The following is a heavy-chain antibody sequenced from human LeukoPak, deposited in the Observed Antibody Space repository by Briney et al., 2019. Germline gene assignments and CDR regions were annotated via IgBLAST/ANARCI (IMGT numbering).Heavy chain of an antibody. CDR3: AKRGVVIRVILVGFHREAYYFDS. J-gene: IGHJ4*02. Sequence: GGSLRLSCAASGFTFSSYAMSGVRQAPGKGLEWVSAISGSGGSTYYADSVKGRFTISRDNPRNTLYLQMSGLRAEDTAVYFCAKRGVVIRVILVGFHREAYYFDSWGQGALVTVSS. D-gene: IGHD3-22*01. V-gene: IGHV3-23*01. CDR1: GFTFSSYA. CDR2: ISGSGGST.